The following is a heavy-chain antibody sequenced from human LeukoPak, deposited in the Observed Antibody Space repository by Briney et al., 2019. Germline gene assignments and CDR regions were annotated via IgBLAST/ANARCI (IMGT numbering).Heavy chain of an antibody. CDR3: ARASMGGYFDY. D-gene: IGHD3-16*01. CDR2: INHSGST. J-gene: IGHJ4*02. Sequence: SETLSLTCAVYGGSFSGYYWSWIRQPPGKGLEWIGEINHSGSTNYNPSLKSRVTISVDTSKNQFSLKLSSVTAADTAVYYCARASMGGYFDYWGQGTQVTVSS. V-gene: IGHV4-34*01. CDR1: GGSFSGYY.